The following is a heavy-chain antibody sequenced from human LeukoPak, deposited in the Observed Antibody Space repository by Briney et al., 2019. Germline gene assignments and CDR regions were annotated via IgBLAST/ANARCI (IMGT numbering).Heavy chain of an antibody. J-gene: IGHJ6*03. V-gene: IGHV3-9*01. D-gene: IGHD3-3*01. CDR1: GFTFDDYA. CDR2: ISWYSGNI. Sequence: PGGSLRLSCAASGFTFDDYAMHWVRQAPGKGLEWVSSISWYSGNIGYADSVKGRFSISRDNAKNTLYLQMNSLRAEDTAVYYCAREYYDFWSGYYRTTPHLLPHPLVHYMDVWGKGTTVTVSS. CDR3: AREYYDFWSGYYRTTPHLLPHPLVHYMDV.